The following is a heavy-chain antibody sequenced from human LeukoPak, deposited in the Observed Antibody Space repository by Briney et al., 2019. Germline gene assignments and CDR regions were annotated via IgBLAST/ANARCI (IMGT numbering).Heavy chain of an antibody. D-gene: IGHD3-22*01. CDR2: IYYSGST. Sequence: PSETPSLTCTVSGGSISSYYWSWIRQPPGKGLEWIGYIYYSGSTNYNPSLKSRVTISVDTSKNQFSLKLSSVTAADTAVYYCARDLGGYYDSSGYYYYYGMDVWGQGTTVTVS. CDR3: ARDLGGYYDSSGYYYYYGMDV. J-gene: IGHJ6*02. V-gene: IGHV4-59*01. CDR1: GGSISSYY.